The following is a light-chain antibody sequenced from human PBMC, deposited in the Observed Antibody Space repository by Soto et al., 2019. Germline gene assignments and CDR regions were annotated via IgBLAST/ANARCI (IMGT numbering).Light chain of an antibody. CDR2: DAS. Sequence: EIVLTQSPATLSLSPGERVTLSCRASQSISNHLAWYQQKPGQAPRLLIYDASNRASGIPARFSGSGSGTDFSLTISSLEPEDFAVYYCQQRSNWPITFGQGTKVDIK. J-gene: IGKJ1*01. CDR1: QSISNH. CDR3: QQRSNWPIT. V-gene: IGKV3-11*01.